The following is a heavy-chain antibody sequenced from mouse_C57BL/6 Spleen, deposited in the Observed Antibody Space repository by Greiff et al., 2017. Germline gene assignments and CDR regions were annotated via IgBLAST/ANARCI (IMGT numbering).Heavy chain of an antibody. CDR3: ARTQFITTVVRGAWFAY. CDR2: INPSNGGT. V-gene: IGHV1-53*01. D-gene: IGHD1-1*01. Sequence: VQLQQSGTELVKPGASVKLSCKASGYTFTSYWMHWVKQRPGQGLEWIGNINPSNGGTNYNEKFKSKATLTVDKSSSTAYMQLSSLTSEDSAVYYCARTQFITTVVRGAWFAYWGQGTLVTVSA. J-gene: IGHJ3*01. CDR1: GYTFTSYW.